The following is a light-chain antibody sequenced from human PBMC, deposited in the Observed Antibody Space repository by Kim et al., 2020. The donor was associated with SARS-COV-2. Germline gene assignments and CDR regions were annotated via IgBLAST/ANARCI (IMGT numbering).Light chain of an antibody. J-gene: IGLJ2*01. CDR1: QLVEKD. Sequence: VSPGQTANFTGSGDQLVEKDTSWYQQKTSQSPVLVIYQDTKRPSGIPERFSGSNSGNTATLAISRTQAMDEADYYCQTWDSYTYVVVGGGTQLTFL. V-gene: IGLV3-1*01. CDR3: QTWDSYTYVV. CDR2: QDT.